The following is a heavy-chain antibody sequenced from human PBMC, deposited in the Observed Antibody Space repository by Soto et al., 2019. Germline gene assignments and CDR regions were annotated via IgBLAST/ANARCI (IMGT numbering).Heavy chain of an antibody. J-gene: IGHJ6*02. V-gene: IGHV3-33*01. D-gene: IGHD3-22*01. CDR3: ARAYYDSSGYYYVYYYGMDV. CDR2: IWYDGSNK. Sequence: PGGSLRLSCAASGFTFSSYGMHWVRQAPGKGLEWVAVIWYDGSNKYYADSVKGRFTISRDNSKNTLYLQMNSLRAEDTAVYYCARAYYDSSGYYYVYYYGMDVWGQGTTVTVS. CDR1: GFTFSSYG.